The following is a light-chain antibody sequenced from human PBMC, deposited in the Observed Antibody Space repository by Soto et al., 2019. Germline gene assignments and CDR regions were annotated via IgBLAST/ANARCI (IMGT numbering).Light chain of an antibody. Sequence: QSALTQPASVSGSPGQSITISCTGTSSDVGYYNYVSWYQQHPGNAPRLMIYDVSNRPSEVSNRFSGSKSGNTACLTISGLQAEDDADYYCSSYTSSNTRVVFGGGTKLTVL. CDR1: SSDVGYYNY. V-gene: IGLV2-14*01. CDR3: SSYTSSNTRVV. J-gene: IGLJ2*01. CDR2: DVS.